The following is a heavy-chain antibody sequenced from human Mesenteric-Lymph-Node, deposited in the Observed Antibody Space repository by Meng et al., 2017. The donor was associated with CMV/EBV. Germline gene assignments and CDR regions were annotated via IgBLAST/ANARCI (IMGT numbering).Heavy chain of an antibody. CDR1: GFTFSSYS. J-gene: IGHJ4*02. D-gene: IGHD2-2*01. CDR3: ARACTNSSCSGADFDH. Sequence: GGSLRLSCAASGFTFSSYSMNWVRQAPGKGLEWVSSISSSSSYIYYADSVKGRFTISRDNAKNSLYLQMNSLRAEDTAVYYCARACTNSSCSGADFDHWGQGTLVTVSS. V-gene: IGHV3-21*01. CDR2: ISSSSSYI.